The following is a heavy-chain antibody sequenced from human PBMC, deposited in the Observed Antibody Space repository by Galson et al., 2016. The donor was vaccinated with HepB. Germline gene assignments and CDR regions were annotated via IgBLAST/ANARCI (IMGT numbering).Heavy chain of an antibody. CDR3: ARLRFSSSWYKDY. D-gene: IGHD6-13*01. J-gene: IGHJ4*02. CDR2: ISSSSSTI. V-gene: IGHV3-48*04. Sequence: SLRLSCAASGFTFSSYSMSWVRQAPGRGLEWVSYISSSSSTIYYADSVKGRFTISRDNAKNSLFLQLNSLRAEDTAVYYCARLRFSSSWYKDYWGQGTLVTVPS. CDR1: GFTFSSYS.